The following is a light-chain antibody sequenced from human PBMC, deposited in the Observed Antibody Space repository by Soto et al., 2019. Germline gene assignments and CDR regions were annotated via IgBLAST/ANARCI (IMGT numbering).Light chain of an antibody. CDR2: GAS. CDR1: QSVRNN. J-gene: IGKJ1*01. Sequence: EIVMTQSPATLSVSAGERATLSCRASQSVRNNLAWYQQKPGQAPRLLIYGASTRATGIPARFSGSGSGTEFTLTISSLYSEDFAVYYCQQYGSSGTLGQGTKVDIK. CDR3: QQYGSSGT. V-gene: IGKV3-15*01.